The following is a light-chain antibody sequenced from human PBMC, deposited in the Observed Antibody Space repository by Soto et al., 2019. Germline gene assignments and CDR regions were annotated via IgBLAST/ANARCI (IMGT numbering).Light chain of an antibody. CDR1: SSDIGGYNY. CDR2: EVS. CDR3: SSYAGSNLYD. Sequence: QSVLTQPPSASGSPGQSVTISCTGTSSDIGGYNYVSWYQQHPGKAPKFMIYEVSKRPSGVPDRFSGSKSGNTASLTVSGLQAEDEADYYCSSYAGSNLYDFLTGTKVTVL. J-gene: IGLJ1*01. V-gene: IGLV2-8*01.